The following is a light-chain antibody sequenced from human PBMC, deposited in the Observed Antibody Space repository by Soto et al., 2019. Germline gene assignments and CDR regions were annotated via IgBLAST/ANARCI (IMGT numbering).Light chain of an antibody. J-gene: IGLJ1*01. Sequence: QSVLTQPPSVSASPGQRSTISCSGSSSNIGCNYVSWYQPLRGTAPRLLIYDDYMRPSGIADRFSDSKSSTSATLGITGVQTGDEADYYCGSWDSSLSAYVFGTGSKFTVL. CDR2: DDY. CDR1: SSNIGCNY. V-gene: IGLV1-51*01. CDR3: GSWDSSLSAYV.